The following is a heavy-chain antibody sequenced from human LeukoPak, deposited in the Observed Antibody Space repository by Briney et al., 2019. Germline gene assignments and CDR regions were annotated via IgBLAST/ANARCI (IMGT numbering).Heavy chain of an antibody. CDR2: ISGSGGST. Sequence: GSLRLSCAASGFTFSSYAMSWVRQAPGKGLEWVSAISGSGGSTYYADSVKGRFTISRDNSKNTLYLQMNSLRAEDTAVYYCAKDPTRYYWFDPWGQGTLVTVSS. V-gene: IGHV3-23*01. D-gene: IGHD3-9*01. CDR1: GFTFSSYA. CDR3: AKDPTRYYWFDP. J-gene: IGHJ5*02.